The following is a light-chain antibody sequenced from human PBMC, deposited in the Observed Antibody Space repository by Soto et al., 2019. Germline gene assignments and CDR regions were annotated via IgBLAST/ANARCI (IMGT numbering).Light chain of an antibody. J-gene: IGKJ4*01. CDR3: EGGCSAPGR. CDR1: QGISTY. CDR2: AAS. Sequence: ASQGISTYLHWYQQKPGKAPNLLIYAASTLQSGVPSRFSFSGPGTEFALGMRCRQSGGFAISICEGGCSAPGRFGGGTKVDIK. V-gene: IGKV1-39*02.